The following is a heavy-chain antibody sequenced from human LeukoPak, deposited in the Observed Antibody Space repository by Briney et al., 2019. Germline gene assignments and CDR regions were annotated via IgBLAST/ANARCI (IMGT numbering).Heavy chain of an antibody. CDR3: ARGVVVAATEGFDY. D-gene: IGHD2-15*01. Sequence: GASVKVSCKASGGTFNNYDISWVRQAPGQGLEWMGGIIPIFGTANYAQKFQGRVTITADTSTSTAYMELSSLRSGDTAVYYCARGVVVAATEGFDYWGQGTLVTVSS. CDR2: IIPIFGTA. J-gene: IGHJ4*02. CDR1: GGTFNNYD. V-gene: IGHV1-69*06.